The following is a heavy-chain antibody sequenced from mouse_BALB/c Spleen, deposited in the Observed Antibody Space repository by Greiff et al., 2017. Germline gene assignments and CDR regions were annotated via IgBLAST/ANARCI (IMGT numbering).Heavy chain of an antibody. CDR2: IYPGDGDT. CDR3: ARRGDYGGDSFDY. CDR1: GYAFSSYW. J-gene: IGHJ2*01. D-gene: IGHD2-13*01. V-gene: IGHV1-80*01. Sequence: QVQLQQSGAELVRPGSSVKISCKASGYAFSSYWMNWVKQRPGQGLEWIGQIYPGDGDTNYNGKFKGKATLTADKSSSTAYMQLSSLTSEDSAVYICARRGDYGGDSFDYWGAGTTLTVSS.